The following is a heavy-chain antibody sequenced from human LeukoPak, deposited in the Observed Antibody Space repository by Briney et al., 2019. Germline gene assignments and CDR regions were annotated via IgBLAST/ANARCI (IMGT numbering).Heavy chain of an antibody. Sequence: GASVKVSCKASGYTFTGYYVHWVRQAPGQGLEWMGWINPNSGGTNYAQKFQGRVTMTRDTSISTAYMELSRLRSDDTAVYYCARAYYDILTGYFDAFDIWGQGTMVTVSS. CDR3: ARAYYDILTGYFDAFDI. CDR1: GYTFTGYY. D-gene: IGHD3-9*01. J-gene: IGHJ3*02. CDR2: INPNSGGT. V-gene: IGHV1-2*02.